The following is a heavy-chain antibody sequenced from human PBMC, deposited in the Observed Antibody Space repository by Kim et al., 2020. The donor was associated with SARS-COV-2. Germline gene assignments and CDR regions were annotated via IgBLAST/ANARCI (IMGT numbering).Heavy chain of an antibody. J-gene: IGHJ6*02. CDR2: INHSGST. CDR3: ARMDIVATITADYWYDSSGYPYYYYGMDV. Sequence: SETLSLTCAVYGGSFSGYYWSWIRQPPGKGLEWIGEINHSGSTNYNPSLKSRVTISVDTSKNQFSLKLSSVTAADTAVYYCARMDIVATITADYWYDSSGYPYYYYGMDVWGQGTTVTVSS. D-gene: IGHD5-12*01. CDR1: GGSFSGYY. V-gene: IGHV4-34*01.